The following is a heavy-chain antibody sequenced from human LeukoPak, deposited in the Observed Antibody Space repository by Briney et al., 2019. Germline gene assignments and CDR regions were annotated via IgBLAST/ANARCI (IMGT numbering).Heavy chain of an antibody. CDR2: ISWNSGSI. V-gene: IGHV3-9*01. CDR1: GFTFDDYA. J-gene: IGHJ4*02. Sequence: GGSLRLSCAASGFTFDDYAMHWVRQAPGKGLEWVSGISWNSGSIGYADSVKGRFTISRDNAKNSLYLQMNSLGAEDTAVYYCAKTAGSSWCFGYWGQGTLVTVSS. CDR3: AKTAGSSWCFGY. D-gene: IGHD6-13*01.